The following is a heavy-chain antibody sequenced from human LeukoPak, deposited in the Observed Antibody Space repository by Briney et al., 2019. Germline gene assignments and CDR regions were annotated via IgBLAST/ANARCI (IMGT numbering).Heavy chain of an antibody. D-gene: IGHD3-22*01. Sequence: PSETLSLTCAVYGGSFSGYYWSWIRQPPGKGLEWIGEMNHSGSTNYNPSLKSRVTISVDTSKNQFSLKLSSVTAADTAVYYCARFLSSGYLLVDYWGQGTLVTVSS. J-gene: IGHJ4*02. CDR3: ARFLSSGYLLVDY. CDR2: MNHSGST. V-gene: IGHV4-34*01. CDR1: GGSFSGYY.